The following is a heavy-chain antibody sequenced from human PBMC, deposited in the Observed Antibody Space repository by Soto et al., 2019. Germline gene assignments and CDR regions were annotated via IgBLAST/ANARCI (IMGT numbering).Heavy chain of an antibody. CDR2: IIPIFGTA. D-gene: IGHD5-18*01. CDR1: GGTFSSYA. J-gene: IGHJ6*02. Sequence: QVQLVQSGAEVKKPGSSVKVSCKASGGTFSSYAISWVRQAPGQGLEWMGGIIPIFGTANYAQKFQGRVTITANECTSTSYMALSSLRSEDTAVYYCASSAMDHYYYGMDVWGQGTTVTVSS. V-gene: IGHV1-69*12. CDR3: ASSAMDHYYYGMDV.